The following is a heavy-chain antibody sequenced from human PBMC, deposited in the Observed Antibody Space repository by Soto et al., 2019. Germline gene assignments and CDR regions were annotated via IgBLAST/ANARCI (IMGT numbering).Heavy chain of an antibody. V-gene: IGHV4-59*01. J-gene: IGHJ6*04. CDR3: ARERVIAAPAGGYYYYGMDF. CDR1: GGSISSYY. CDR2: IYYSGST. D-gene: IGHD6-6*01. Sequence: PSETLSLTCTVSGGSISSYYWSWIRQPPGKGLEWIGYIYYSGSTNYNPSLKSRVTISVDTSKNQFSLKLSSVTAADTAVYYCARERVIAAPAGGYYYYGMDFWGKGTTGTVSS.